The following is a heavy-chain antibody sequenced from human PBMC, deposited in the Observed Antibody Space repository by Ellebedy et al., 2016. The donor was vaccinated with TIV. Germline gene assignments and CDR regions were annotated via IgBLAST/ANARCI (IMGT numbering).Heavy chain of an antibody. V-gene: IGHV1-69*13. J-gene: IGHJ6*03. Sequence: SVKVSXXASGGTFSSYAISWVRKAPGQGLEWMGGIIPIFGSANYAQKFQGRVTIIADESTSTAYMELSSLRSEDTAVYYCARDRLSEVLNGGLGVNQLLAPYYMDVWGKGTTVTVSS. CDR3: ARDRLSEVLNGGLGVNQLLAPYYMDV. D-gene: IGHD2-2*01. CDR2: IIPIFGSA. CDR1: GGTFSSYA.